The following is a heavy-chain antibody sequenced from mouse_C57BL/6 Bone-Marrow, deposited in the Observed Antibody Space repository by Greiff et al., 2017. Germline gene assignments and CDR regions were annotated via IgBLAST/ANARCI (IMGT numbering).Heavy chain of an antibody. CDR1: GYTFTSYG. V-gene: IGHV1-81*01. J-gene: IGHJ3*01. D-gene: IGHD4-1*01. CDR3: ARPWERGDWFAY. Sequence: QVQLQQSGAELARPGASVKLSCKASGYTFTSYGISWVKQRTGQGLEWIGEIYPRSGNTYYNEKFKGKATLTADKSSSTAYMELRSLTSEDSAVYFCARPWERGDWFAYRGQGTLVTVSA. CDR2: IYPRSGNT.